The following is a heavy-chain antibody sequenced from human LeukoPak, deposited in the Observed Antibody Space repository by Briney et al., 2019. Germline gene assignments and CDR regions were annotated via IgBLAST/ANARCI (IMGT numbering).Heavy chain of an antibody. CDR3: ARVSKSYFDSGNYQKVNHYFDY. J-gene: IGHJ4*02. V-gene: IGHV4-59*01. CDR2: VGHTGTT. D-gene: IGHD3-10*01. CDR1: GGSLSHFF. Sequence: SETLSLTCSVSGGSLSHFFWTWIRQSPGGGLEWIASVGHTGTTNYKSSLKSRLTISKDTSKNQVSLRLTSVTVADTAMYYCARVSKSYFDSGNYQKVNHYFDYWGQGILVTVSS.